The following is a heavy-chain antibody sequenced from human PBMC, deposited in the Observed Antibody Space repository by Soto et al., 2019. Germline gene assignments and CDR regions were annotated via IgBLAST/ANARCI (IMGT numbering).Heavy chain of an antibody. D-gene: IGHD6-25*01. CDR2: VYYRGRS. CDR1: GGSGTNSWYY. Sequence: ETLCLTGTGSGGSGTNSWYYWGWIRQSQGKGLEWIGSVYYRGRSYSKSSVKSRVTISVDTSKNRFSLSLNSVTASDTAVYFCVSQRPTVPTQAYFDYWGPAALVTVSS. CDR3: VSQRPTVPTQAYFDY. V-gene: IGHV4-39*01. J-gene: IGHJ4*02.